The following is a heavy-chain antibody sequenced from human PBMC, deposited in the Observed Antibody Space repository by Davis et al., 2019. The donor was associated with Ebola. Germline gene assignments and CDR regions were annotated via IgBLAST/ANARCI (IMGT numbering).Heavy chain of an antibody. CDR1: AFTFSSYS. Sequence: PGGSLRLSCAASAFTFSSYSMNWVRQAPGKGLEWVSSISSSSSYIYYADSVKGRFTISRDNAKNSLYLQMNSLRADDSAVYYCARGDIAVPCEYWGQGTLVTVSS. CDR2: ISSSSSYI. D-gene: IGHD2-15*01. CDR3: ARGDIAVPCEY. J-gene: IGHJ4*02. V-gene: IGHV3-21*01.